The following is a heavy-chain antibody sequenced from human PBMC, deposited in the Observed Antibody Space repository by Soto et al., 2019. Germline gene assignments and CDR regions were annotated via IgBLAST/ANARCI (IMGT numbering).Heavy chain of an antibody. CDR2: ISYDESNK. Sequence: GGSLTLSCAPSGYTFSSHAMHWVRQAPGNGMEWVAVISYDESNKYYADSVKGRLTISRDNSKNTLYLQMNSLRAVDTAVYYCARDRWYALFYYFDYWGQGTLVTVSS. CDR1: GYTFSSHA. V-gene: IGHV3-30-3*01. CDR3: ARDRWYALFYYFDY. J-gene: IGHJ4*02. D-gene: IGHD2-15*01.